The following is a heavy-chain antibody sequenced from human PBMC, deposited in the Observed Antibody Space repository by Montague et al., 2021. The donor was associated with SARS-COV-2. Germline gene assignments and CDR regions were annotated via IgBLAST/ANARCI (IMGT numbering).Heavy chain of an antibody. V-gene: IGHV3-23*03. CDR2: IYSGGSST. CDR1: GFTFSSYA. D-gene: IGHD3-3*01. Sequence: SLRLSCAASGFTFSSYAMSWVRQAPGKGLEWVSVIYSGGSSTYYADSVKGRFTISRDNSKNTLYLQMNSLRAEDTAVYYCAKDLSGYDFWSGPTTHYYYYGMDVWAKGPRSPSP. J-gene: IGHJ6*02. CDR3: AKDLSGYDFWSGPTTHYYYYGMDV.